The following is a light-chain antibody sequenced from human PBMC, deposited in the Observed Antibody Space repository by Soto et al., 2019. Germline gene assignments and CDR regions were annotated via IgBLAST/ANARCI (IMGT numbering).Light chain of an antibody. CDR3: RLRSIWPPRT. CDR1: QNVSSY. J-gene: IGKJ1*01. CDR2: DAF. V-gene: IGKV3-11*01. Sequence: EIVLTQSPATLSLSPGERAALSCRASQNVSSYLAWYQQKPGQTPRLLIYDAFNRATGVPGRFSGSGSGTDFTLAISSLEPEDFAIYGCRLRSIWPPRTFGQGTKVEIK.